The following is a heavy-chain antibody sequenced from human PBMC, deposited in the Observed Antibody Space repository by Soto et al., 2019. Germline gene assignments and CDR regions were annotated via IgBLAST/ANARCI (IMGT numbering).Heavy chain of an antibody. J-gene: IGHJ4*02. V-gene: IGHV1-3*05. CDR1: GYTFTSYA. Sequence: QVQLVQSGAEEKKPGASVKVSCKASGYTFTSYAMHWVRQAPGQRLEWMGWINAGNGNTKYSQKFQGRVTITRYTTASTAYTELSSLRSEVTAVYYCAVSLMTTVVSFDYWGQGTLVTVSS. D-gene: IGHD4-17*01. CDR3: AVSLMTTVVSFDY. CDR2: INAGNGNT.